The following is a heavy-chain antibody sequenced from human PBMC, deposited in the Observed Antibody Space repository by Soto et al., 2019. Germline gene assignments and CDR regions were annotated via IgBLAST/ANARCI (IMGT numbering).Heavy chain of an antibody. Sequence: PSETLSLTCAVSGGSISSGGYSWSWIRQPPGKGLEWIGYIYHSGCTYYNPSLKSRVTISVDKSKNQFSLKLSSVTAADTAVYYCARVSRVREHDYYYYGMDVWGQGTTVT. J-gene: IGHJ6*02. V-gene: IGHV4-30-2*01. CDR3: ARVSRVREHDYYYYGMDV. D-gene: IGHD3-10*01. CDR1: GGSISSGGYS. CDR2: IYHSGCT.